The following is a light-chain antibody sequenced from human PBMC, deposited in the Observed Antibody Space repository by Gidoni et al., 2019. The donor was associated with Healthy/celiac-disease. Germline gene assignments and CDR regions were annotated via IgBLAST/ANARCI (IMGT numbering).Light chain of an antibody. J-gene: IGLJ3*02. CDR1: SGSVSTSYY. Sequence: QTVVTQGPSFSVSPGGQVTLTCGLSSGSVSTSYYPSWYQQTPGQAPRTLIYSTNTRSSGVPDRFSGSILGNKAALTITGAQADDESDYYCVLYMGSGIWVFGGGTKLTVL. CDR3: VLYMGSGIWV. CDR2: STN. V-gene: IGLV8-61*01.